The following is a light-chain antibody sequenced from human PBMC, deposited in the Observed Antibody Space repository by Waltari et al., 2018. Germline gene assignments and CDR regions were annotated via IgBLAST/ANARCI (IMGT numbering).Light chain of an antibody. Sequence: QSVLTQPPSVSGAPGQRVTISCTGRSSNIGAGYDVHWYQQLAGTAHKLFSYGNSQRPSPVPDRFYRPKSGTSASLAITGPEAEDEADDYRQSYDSSLSGWVFGGGTKLTVL. CDR2: GNS. J-gene: IGLJ3*02. V-gene: IGLV1-40*01. CDR3: QSYDSSLSGWV. CDR1: SSNIGAGYD.